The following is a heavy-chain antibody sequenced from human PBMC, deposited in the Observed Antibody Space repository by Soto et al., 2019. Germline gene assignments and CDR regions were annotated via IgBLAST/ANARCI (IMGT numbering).Heavy chain of an antibody. D-gene: IGHD3-22*01. CDR1: GYTFTSYA. V-gene: IGHV1-3*01. CDR3: AKDTYYYSSSGYYIFDS. J-gene: IGHJ4*02. Sequence: LVKLSRKASGYTFTSYAMHRVRQAPGQRLEWMGWINAGNGNTNYADSVKGRFTISRDNSKDTVYLQMNSLRAEDTAVYYCAKDTYYYSSSGYYIFDSWGQGTLVTVSS. CDR2: INAGNGNT.